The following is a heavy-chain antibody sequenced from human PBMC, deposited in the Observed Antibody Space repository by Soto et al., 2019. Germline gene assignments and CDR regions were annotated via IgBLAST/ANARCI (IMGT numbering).Heavy chain of an antibody. J-gene: IGHJ4*02. Sequence: GGSLRLSCAASGFTFSSYWMHWVRQVPGKGLVWVSRINTDGSITSHADSVKGRFTISRDNAKNTLYLQMNSLRADDTAVYYCTRDSGGGTCQEYYFDYWGQGTLVTVSS. D-gene: IGHD2-15*01. V-gene: IGHV3-74*01. CDR3: TRDSGGGTCQEYYFDY. CDR1: GFTFSSYW. CDR2: INTDGSIT.